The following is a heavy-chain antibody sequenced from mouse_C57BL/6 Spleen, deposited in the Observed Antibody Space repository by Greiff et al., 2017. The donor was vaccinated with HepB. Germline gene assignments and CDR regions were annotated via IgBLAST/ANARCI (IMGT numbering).Heavy chain of an antibody. CDR1: GYTFTSYW. Sequence: VQLQQSGTELVKPGASVKLSCKASGYTFTSYWMHWVKQRPGQGLEWIGNINPSNGGTNYNEKFKSKATLTVDKSSSTAYMQLSSLTSEDSAVYYCARYSNFFYYAMDYWGLGTSVTVSS. CDR2: INPSNGGT. V-gene: IGHV1-53*01. CDR3: ARYSNFFYYAMDY. D-gene: IGHD2-5*01. J-gene: IGHJ4*01.